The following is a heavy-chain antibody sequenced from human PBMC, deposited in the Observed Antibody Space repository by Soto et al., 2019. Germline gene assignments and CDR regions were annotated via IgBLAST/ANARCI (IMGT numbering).Heavy chain of an antibody. D-gene: IGHD1-26*01. Sequence: EVQLVESGGGLVQPGGSLRLSCAVSGFTFSSSEMYWVRQAPGKGLEWISYIHPSGQPIFYADSMKGRFTTSRDNANNSLFLQMNSLRAEDTAVYYCARLASRWGQGTMVTVSS. CDR2: IHPSGQPI. CDR1: GFTFSSSE. J-gene: IGHJ3*01. CDR3: ARLASR. V-gene: IGHV3-48*03.